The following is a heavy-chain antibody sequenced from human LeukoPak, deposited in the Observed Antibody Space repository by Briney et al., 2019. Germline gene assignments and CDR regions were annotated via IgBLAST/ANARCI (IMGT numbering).Heavy chain of an antibody. CDR2: ISYGSDTI. CDR1: GFTFDEYA. Sequence: PGGSLRLSCAASGFTFDEYAMHWVRQAPGKGLEWVSGISYGSDTIGYVDSVKGRFTISRDNAKNSLYLQMNSLRAEDTAVYYCARAGPHYYYMDVWGKGTTVTISS. V-gene: IGHV3-9*01. CDR3: ARAGPHYYYMDV. J-gene: IGHJ6*03.